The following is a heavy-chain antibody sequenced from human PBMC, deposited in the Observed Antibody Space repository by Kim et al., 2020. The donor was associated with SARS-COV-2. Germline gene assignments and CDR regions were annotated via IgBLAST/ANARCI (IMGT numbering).Heavy chain of an antibody. Sequence: YSPSFQGHVTISADKSISTAYLQWSSLKASDTAMYYCARLGVDYGDPFDYWGQGTLVTVSS. CDR3: ARLGVDYGDPFDY. D-gene: IGHD4-17*01. V-gene: IGHV5-10-1*01. J-gene: IGHJ4*02.